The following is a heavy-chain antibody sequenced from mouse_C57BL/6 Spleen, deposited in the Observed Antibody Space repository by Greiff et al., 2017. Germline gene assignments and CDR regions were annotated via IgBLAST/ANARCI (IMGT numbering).Heavy chain of an antibody. D-gene: IGHD1-1*01. CDR2: IHPSDSDT. Sequence: QVQLQQPGAELVKPGASVKVSCKASGYTFTSYWMHWVKQRPGQGLEWIGRIHPSDSDTNYNQKFKGKATLTVDKSSSTAYMQLSSLTSEDSAFYYCAIPSSYYYGSIYAMDYWGQGTSVTVSS. CDR3: AIPSSYYYGSIYAMDY. J-gene: IGHJ4*01. CDR1: GYTFTSYW. V-gene: IGHV1-74*01.